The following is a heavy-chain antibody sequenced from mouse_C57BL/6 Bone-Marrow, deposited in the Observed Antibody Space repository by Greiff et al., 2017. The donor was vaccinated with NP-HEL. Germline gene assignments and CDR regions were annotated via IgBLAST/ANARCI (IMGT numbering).Heavy chain of an antibody. CDR1: GFTIKNTY. V-gene: IGHV14-3*01. D-gene: IGHD3-2*02. CDR2: IDPANGNT. CDR3: ARQLRLPAGCAC. Sequence: VQLQQSVAELVRPGASVKLSCTASGFTIKNTYMHWVKQRPEQGLEWIGRIDPANGNTKYAPKFQGKATLTADTSSSTAYLQLSSLTSEDAAVYYCARQLRLPAGCACWGQGTLVTV. J-gene: IGHJ3*01.